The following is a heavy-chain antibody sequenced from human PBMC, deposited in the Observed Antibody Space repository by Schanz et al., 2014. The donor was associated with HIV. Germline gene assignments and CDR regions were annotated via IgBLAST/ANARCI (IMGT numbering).Heavy chain of an antibody. CDR3: ASTVYPYSSSSDYYYGMDV. Sequence: QVQVVESGGGVVQPGRSLTLSCASSGFTFSSYGMHWVRQAPGKGLEWVAVIWYDGGYKSYADSVTGRFTISRDNSKNTLYVQMNSLRAEDTAVYYCASTVYPYSSSSDYYYGMDVWGQGTTVTVSS. CDR2: IWYDGGYK. J-gene: IGHJ6*02. D-gene: IGHD6-6*01. CDR1: GFTFSSYG. V-gene: IGHV3-33*01.